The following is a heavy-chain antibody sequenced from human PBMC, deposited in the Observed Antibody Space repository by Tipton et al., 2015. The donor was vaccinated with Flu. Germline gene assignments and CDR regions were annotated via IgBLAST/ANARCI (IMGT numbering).Heavy chain of an antibody. CDR1: GGSMSSGVYY. Sequence: TLSLTCSVSGGSMSSGVYYWNWLRQSPGKALEWIGYIYHSGTTFYNPSLKTRVTISLEASKNQFSLELSSVTAADTGVYFCASASAHDSWSGYRLFFDYWGPGALVTVSS. J-gene: IGHJ4*02. D-gene: IGHD3-3*01. CDR2: IYHSGTT. V-gene: IGHV4-30-4*01. CDR3: ASASAHDSWSGYRLFFDY.